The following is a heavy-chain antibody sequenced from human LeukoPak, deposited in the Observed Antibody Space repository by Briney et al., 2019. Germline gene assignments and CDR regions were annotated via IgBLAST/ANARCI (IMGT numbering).Heavy chain of an antibody. Sequence: GGSLRLSCAASGFTFSTYAMHWVRQAPGKGLEWVAVIPYDGSNKYYADSVKGRFTISRENSKNRLYLQVNSLRAEDTAVYYCARAEGYGGELDSWGQGTLVTVSS. CDR2: IPYDGSNK. V-gene: IGHV3-30*04. J-gene: IGHJ4*02. CDR3: ARAEGYGGELDS. CDR1: GFTFSTYA. D-gene: IGHD4-23*01.